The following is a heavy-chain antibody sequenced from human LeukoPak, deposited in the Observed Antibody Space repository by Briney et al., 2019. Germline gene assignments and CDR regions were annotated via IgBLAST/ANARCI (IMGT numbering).Heavy chain of an antibody. J-gene: IGHJ4*02. D-gene: IGHD2-21*02. V-gene: IGHV4-30-4*01. CDR1: GGSISSGDKY. Sequence: TLFLTCNVSGGSISSGDKYWGWIRQPPGKGLEWIGYIYYSGSTYYNPSLKSRLTISVDTSENQFSLHLTSVTAADTAVYFCAGVTRWAGLDFWGQGTLVTVSS. CDR3: AGVTRWAGLDF. CDR2: IYYSGST.